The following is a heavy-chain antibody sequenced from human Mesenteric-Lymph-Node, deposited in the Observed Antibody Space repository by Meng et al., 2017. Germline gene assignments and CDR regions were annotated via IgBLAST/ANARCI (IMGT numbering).Heavy chain of an antibody. Sequence: GESLKISCAASGFTFTDYGMSWLRQAPGKGLEWVSTISLSGGSTNYADSVKGRFTMSRDNSKNTLYLQMNSLRAEDTAVYFCARPYGSHDFDYWGQGTLVTVSS. V-gene: IGHV3-23*01. CDR2: ISLSGGST. CDR3: ARPYGSHDFDY. J-gene: IGHJ4*02. CDR1: GFTFTDYG. D-gene: IGHD3-10*01.